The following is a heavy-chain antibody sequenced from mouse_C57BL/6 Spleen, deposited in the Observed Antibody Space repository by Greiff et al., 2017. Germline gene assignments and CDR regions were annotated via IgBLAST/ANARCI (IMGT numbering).Heavy chain of an antibody. Sequence: QVQLQQPGAELVKPGASVKLSCKASGYTFTSYWMQWVKQRPGQGLEWIGEIDPSDSYTNYNQKFKGKATLTVDTSSSTAYMQLSSLTSEDSAVYYCASSRVYRYSNYEAYWGQGTLVTVSA. CDR2: IDPSDSYT. V-gene: IGHV1-50*01. D-gene: IGHD2-5*01. CDR1: GYTFTSYW. J-gene: IGHJ3*01. CDR3: ASSRVYRYSNYEAY.